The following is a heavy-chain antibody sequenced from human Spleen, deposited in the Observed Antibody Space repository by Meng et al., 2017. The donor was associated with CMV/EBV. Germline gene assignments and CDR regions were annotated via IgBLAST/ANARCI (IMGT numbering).Heavy chain of an antibody. CDR2: INPNSGGT. CDR1: GYTFTGYY. CDR3: ARAAAYMSYGLDV. D-gene: IGHD2-15*01. V-gene: IGHV1-2*02. Sequence: ASVKVSCKASGYTFTGYYINWVRQAPGQGLEWMGWINPNSGGTNNAQKFQGRVTMTRDTSISTAYMELSRLKSDDTAVYYCARAAAYMSYGLDVWGQGTTVTVS. J-gene: IGHJ6*02.